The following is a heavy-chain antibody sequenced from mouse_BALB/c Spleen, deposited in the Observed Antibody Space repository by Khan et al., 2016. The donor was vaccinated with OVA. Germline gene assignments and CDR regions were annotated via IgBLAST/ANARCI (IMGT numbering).Heavy chain of an antibody. CDR3: TRLAYYYDSEGFAY. D-gene: IGHD1-1*01. CDR2: VSTGGSYT. J-gene: IGHJ3*01. Sequence: EVELVESGGDLVKPGGSLKLSCAASGFTFSTYGMSWVRQTPDKRLEWVATVSTGGSYTYYPDSVKGRFTISRDNAKNTLYLQMSGLKSEDTAMFYCTRLAYYYDSEGFAYWGQGTLDNVSA. CDR1: GFTFSTYG. V-gene: IGHV5-6*01.